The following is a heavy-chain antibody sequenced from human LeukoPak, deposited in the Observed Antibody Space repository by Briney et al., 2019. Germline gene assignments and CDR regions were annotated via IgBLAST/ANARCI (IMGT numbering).Heavy chain of an antibody. Sequence: GRSLRLSCAASGFTFDDYAMHWVRQAPGKGLEWVSGISWNSGSIGYADSVEGRFTISRDNAKNSLYLQMNGLRAEDTALYYCAKDIAGYLLSQPDYWGQGALVTVSS. CDR2: ISWNSGSI. CDR1: GFTFDDYA. J-gene: IGHJ4*02. D-gene: IGHD3-16*02. V-gene: IGHV3-9*01. CDR3: AKDIAGYLLSQPDY.